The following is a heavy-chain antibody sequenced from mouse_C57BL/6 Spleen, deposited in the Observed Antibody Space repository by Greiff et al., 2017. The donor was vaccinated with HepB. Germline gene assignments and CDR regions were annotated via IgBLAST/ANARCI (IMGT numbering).Heavy chain of an antibody. CDR1: GYTFTSYW. J-gene: IGHJ2*01. CDR2: IDPSDSYT. V-gene: IGHV1-69*01. D-gene: IGHD2-3*01. Sequence: QVQLQQPGAELVMPGASVKLSCKASGYTFTSYWMHWVKQRPGQGLEWIGEIDPSDSYTNYNQKFKGKSTLTVDKSSSTAYMQLISLTSEDSAVYYCSRGDDYYVGVSYFDYWGQGTTLTVSS. CDR3: SRGDDYYVGVSYFDY.